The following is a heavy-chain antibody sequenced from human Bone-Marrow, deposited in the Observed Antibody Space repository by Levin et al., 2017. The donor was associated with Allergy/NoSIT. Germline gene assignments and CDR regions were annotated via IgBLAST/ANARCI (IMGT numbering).Heavy chain of an antibody. J-gene: IGHJ4*02. CDR2: ISHDGDSK. CDR3: AKDFKGYAFWSGYYTEDY. Sequence: SCEVSGLTISNYGMHWVRQTPGKGLEWVALISHDGDSKYYVDSVRDRFFISRDNSKNTVYLHMNSLRAEDTAVYYCAKDFKGYAFWSGYYTEDYWGQGTLVTVSS. CDR1: GLTISNYG. D-gene: IGHD3/OR15-3a*01. V-gene: IGHV3-30*18.